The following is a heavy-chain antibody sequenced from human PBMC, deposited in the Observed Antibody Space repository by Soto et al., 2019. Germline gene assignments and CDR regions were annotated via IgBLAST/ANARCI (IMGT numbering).Heavy chain of an antibody. CDR1: GFSFRAHG. V-gene: IGHV3-30*03. J-gene: IGHJ2*01. D-gene: IGHD3-16*01. CDR2: VGADGGAK. Sequence: QVQLVESGGGVVQPGQSLGLSCAASGFSFRAHGMHWVRQAPGKGLEWLAVVGADGGAKIYTDSVKGRFTTSRDNSQDTVYLQVNSLRPEDTAVNYCAREGEFDNWYRDLWGRGNLVTVSS. CDR3: AREGEFDNWYRDL.